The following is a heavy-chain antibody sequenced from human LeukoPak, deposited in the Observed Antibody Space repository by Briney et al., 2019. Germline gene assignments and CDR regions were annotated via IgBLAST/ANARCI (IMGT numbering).Heavy chain of an antibody. V-gene: IGHV3-53*01. CDR2: IYSGGST. CDR1: GFTVSSNY. J-gene: IGHJ3*02. D-gene: IGHD3-22*01. CDR3: ARTPRGDSSGSGAFDI. Sequence: GGSLRLSCAASGFTVSSNYMSWVRQAPGKGLEWVSVIYSGGSTYYADSVKGRFTISRDNSENTLYLQMNSLRAEDTAVYYCARTPRGDSSGSGAFDIWGQGTMVTVSS.